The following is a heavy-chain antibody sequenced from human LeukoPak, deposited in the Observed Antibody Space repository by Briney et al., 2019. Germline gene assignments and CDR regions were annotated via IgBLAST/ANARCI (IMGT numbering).Heavy chain of an antibody. Sequence: GGSLRLSCAASGFTFNHYGMHWVRQAPGKGLEWVTFIRYDGSSQYYAESVKGRFTISRDNSQNTLYLQMISLRAEDTAVYYCVRDFRFLEDYWGQGTLVTVSS. V-gene: IGHV3-30*02. J-gene: IGHJ4*02. CDR3: VRDFRFLEDY. CDR1: GFTFNHYG. CDR2: IRYDGSSQ. D-gene: IGHD3-3*01.